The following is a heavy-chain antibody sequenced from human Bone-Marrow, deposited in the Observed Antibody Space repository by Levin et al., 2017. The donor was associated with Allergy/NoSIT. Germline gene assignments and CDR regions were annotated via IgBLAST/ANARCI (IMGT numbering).Heavy chain of an antibody. V-gene: IGHV3-43D*03. CDR1: GFAFEDYA. D-gene: IGHD2-8*02. CDR3: AKTAVDGYCTAGSCSSPLAV. CDR2: ISWDGDLA. J-gene: IGHJ3*01. Sequence: LSLTCAASGFAFEDYAMHWVRQAPGKGLEWVSLISWDGDLAYYAESVKGRFTISRDNSKNSLFLQMNTLRPEDTALYHCAKTAVDGYCTAGSCSSPLAVWGRGTMVTVSS.